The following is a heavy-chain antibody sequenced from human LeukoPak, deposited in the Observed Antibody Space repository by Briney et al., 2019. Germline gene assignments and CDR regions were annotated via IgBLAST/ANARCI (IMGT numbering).Heavy chain of an antibody. V-gene: IGHV1-69*13. D-gene: IGHD3-10*01. Sequence: SVKVYCKSSGGTFSSYTISWVRQAPGQGIEWMGGIIPMFRTANYAQKFQGRVTITADESTSTAYMELSSLRSEDTAVYYCARRVRRGVSHPPHYYYYYAMDVWGKGTTITVSA. J-gene: IGHJ6*04. CDR3: ARRVRRGVSHPPHYYYYYAMDV. CDR1: GGTFSSYT. CDR2: IIPMFRTA.